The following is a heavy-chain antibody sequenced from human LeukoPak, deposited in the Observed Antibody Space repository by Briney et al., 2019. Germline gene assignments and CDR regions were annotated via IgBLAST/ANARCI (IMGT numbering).Heavy chain of an antibody. CDR2: INPNSGGT. CDR3: ARDTGYYDDSSGYSPMYYFDY. D-gene: IGHD3-22*01. Sequence: GASVKVSCKASGYTFTGYYMHWVRQAPGQGLEWMGWINPNSGGTNYAQKFQGRVTMTRDTSISTAYMELSRLRSDDTAVYYCARDTGYYDDSSGYSPMYYFDYWGQGTLVTVSS. V-gene: IGHV1-2*02. J-gene: IGHJ4*02. CDR1: GYTFTGYY.